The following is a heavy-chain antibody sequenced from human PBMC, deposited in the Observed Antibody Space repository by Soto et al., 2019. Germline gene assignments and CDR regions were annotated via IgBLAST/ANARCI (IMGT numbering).Heavy chain of an antibody. CDR2: IYYSGST. CDR3: ARVHPSRRFYDISGSCTPDAFAI. CDR1: GGSISSGGYY. D-gene: IGHD3-22*01. J-gene: IGHJ3*02. V-gene: IGHV4-31*03. Sequence: SETLSLTCTVSGGSISSGGYYWSWIRQHPGKGLEWIGYIYYSGSTYYNPSLKSRVTISVDTSKNQFSLKLSSVTAADTAVYYCARVHPSRRFYDISGSCTPDAFAIWGHWTWVSVSS.